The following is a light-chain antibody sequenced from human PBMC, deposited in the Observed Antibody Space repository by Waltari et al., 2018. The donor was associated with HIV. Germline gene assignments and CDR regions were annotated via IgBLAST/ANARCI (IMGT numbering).Light chain of an antibody. CDR3: QQYGSSPST. CDR1: QSINNNY. V-gene: IGKV3-20*01. Sequence: EIVLTQSPGTLSLSPGEGATLSCRASQSINNNYLAWYQQKAGQAPRLLIHIASRRAPGIPERFSGRGSGTDFTLTINRVEPEDFAVYSCQQYGSSPSTFGQGTRLEIK. J-gene: IGKJ2*01. CDR2: IAS.